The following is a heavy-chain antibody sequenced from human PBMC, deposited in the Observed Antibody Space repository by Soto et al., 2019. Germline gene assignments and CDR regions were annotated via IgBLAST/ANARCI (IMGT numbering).Heavy chain of an antibody. D-gene: IGHD5-18*01. Sequence: QVQLQESGPGLVKNSSTLSLTCTVSGGSISRYYWSWIRQSPGKGLEWIGYIYYSGSTKYNPSLTSRVTIAVDTSKNQFCLKLRSVTAADTAVYYCARCRGDTATAWSYWGQGTLVTVSS. J-gene: IGHJ4*02. CDR1: GGSISRYY. CDR2: IYYSGST. V-gene: IGHV4-59*01. CDR3: ARCRGDTATAWSY.